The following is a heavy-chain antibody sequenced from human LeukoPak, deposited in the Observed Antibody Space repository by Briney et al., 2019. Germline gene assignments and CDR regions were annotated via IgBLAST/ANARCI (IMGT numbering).Heavy chain of an antibody. CDR1: GDTRTTYA. V-gene: IGHV1-69*06. CDR3: ARWPGGRRDYFED. J-gene: IGHJ4*02. CDR2: IHPIFGTV. D-gene: IGHD3-16*01. Sequence: SVKVSCKGSGDTRTTYAINWVRQAPGQGLVWMGRIHPIFGTVNLAQKFQGRVTITADRATTTGYMELRSLRSEDTGIYYCARWPGGRRDYFEDWDQGTLITVSS.